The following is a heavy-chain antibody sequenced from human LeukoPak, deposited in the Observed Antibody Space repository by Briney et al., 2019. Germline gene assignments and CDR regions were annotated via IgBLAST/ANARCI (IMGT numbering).Heavy chain of an antibody. CDR2: ISYDGSNK. D-gene: IGHD4-17*01. J-gene: IGHJ3*02. CDR1: GFTFTSYA. Sequence: GRSLRLSCAASGFTFTSYAMHWVRQAPGKGLEGVAVISYDGSNKYYADSVKGRFTISRDNSKNTLYLQMNSLRAEDTAVYYCARADYGDASDIWGQGTMVTVSS. CDR3: ARADYGDASDI. V-gene: IGHV3-30-3*01.